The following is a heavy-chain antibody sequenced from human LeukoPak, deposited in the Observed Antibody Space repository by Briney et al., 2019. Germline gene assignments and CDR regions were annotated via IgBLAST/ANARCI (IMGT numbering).Heavy chain of an antibody. CDR1: GGPFSGYY. CDR2: INHSGST. Sequence: SETLSLTCAVYGGPFSGYYWSWIRQPPGKGLEWIGEINHSGSTNYNPSLKSRVTISVDTSKNQFSLKLSSVTAADTAVYYCARDVPYYDILTGYPHRRGRPYYFDYWGQGTLVTVSS. CDR3: ARDVPYYDILTGYPHRRGRPYYFDY. J-gene: IGHJ4*02. D-gene: IGHD3-9*01. V-gene: IGHV4-34*01.